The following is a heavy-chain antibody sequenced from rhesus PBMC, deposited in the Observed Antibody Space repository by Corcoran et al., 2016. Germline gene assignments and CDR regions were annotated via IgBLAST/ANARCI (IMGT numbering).Heavy chain of an antibody. Sequence: QVQLQESGPGLVKPSETLSLTCAVSGYSISSGYGWSWIRQPPGKGLEWIGYLGGSSGSTNYNPSLKSRVTISTDTSKNQFSLKLSSVTAADTAVYYCAREIAAAGPGGVDYWGQGVLVTVSS. J-gene: IGHJ4*01. V-gene: IGHV4-127*01. CDR1: GYSISSGYG. CDR3: AREIAAAGPGGVDY. CDR2: LGGSSGST. D-gene: IGHD6S26*01.